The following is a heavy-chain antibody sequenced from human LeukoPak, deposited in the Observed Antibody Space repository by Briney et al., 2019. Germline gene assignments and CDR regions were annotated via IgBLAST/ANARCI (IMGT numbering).Heavy chain of an antibody. D-gene: IGHD6-13*01. J-gene: IGHJ4*02. CDR2: IRSSSSYI. CDR3: ARDVASGTFDY. V-gene: IGHV3-21*01. CDR1: GFTFSSYS. Sequence: GGSLRLPCAASGFTFSSYSMNWVRQAPGKGLEWVSSIRSSSSYIYYADSVKGRFTISRDNAKNSLYLQMNSLRAEDTAVYYCARDVASGTFDYWGQGTLVTVSS.